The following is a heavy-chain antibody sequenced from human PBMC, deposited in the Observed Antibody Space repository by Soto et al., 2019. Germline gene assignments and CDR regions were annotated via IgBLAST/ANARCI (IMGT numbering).Heavy chain of an antibody. CDR3: ARGVRWLRSRYYFDY. CDR2: ISSSSSTI. D-gene: IGHD5-12*01. J-gene: IGHJ4*02. Sequence: GGSLRLSCAASGFTFSSYSMNWVRQAPGKGLEWVSYISSSSSTIYYADSVKGRFTISRDNAKNSLYLQMNSLRDEDTAVYYCARGVRWLRSRYYFDYWGQGTLVTVSS. V-gene: IGHV3-48*02. CDR1: GFTFSSYS.